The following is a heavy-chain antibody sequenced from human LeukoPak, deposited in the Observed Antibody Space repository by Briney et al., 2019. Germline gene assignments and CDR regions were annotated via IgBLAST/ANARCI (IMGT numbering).Heavy chain of an antibody. Sequence: PGGSLRLSCAASGFTFDDYAMHWVRQVPGKGLEWVSGISWNSGSIGYADSVKGRFTISRDNAKNSLYLQMNSLRVEDTALYYCAKDSGSNPTNWFDPWGQGTLVTVSS. V-gene: IGHV3-9*01. CDR1: GFTFDDYA. J-gene: IGHJ5*02. CDR3: AKDSGSNPTNWFDP. D-gene: IGHD3-10*01. CDR2: ISWNSGSI.